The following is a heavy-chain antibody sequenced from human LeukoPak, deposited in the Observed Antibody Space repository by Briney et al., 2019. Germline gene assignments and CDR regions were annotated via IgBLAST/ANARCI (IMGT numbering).Heavy chain of an antibody. CDR2: IYYSGST. CDR1: GGSTSSSSYY. CDR3: ARDGGTVSYFDY. J-gene: IGHJ4*02. D-gene: IGHD4-17*01. V-gene: IGHV4-39*07. Sequence: SETLSLTCTVSGGSTSSSSYYWGSIRQPPAKGLEWIGSIYYSGSTYYNPSLKSRVTISVDTSKNQFSLKLSSVTAADTAVYYCARDGGTVSYFDYWGQGTLVTVSS.